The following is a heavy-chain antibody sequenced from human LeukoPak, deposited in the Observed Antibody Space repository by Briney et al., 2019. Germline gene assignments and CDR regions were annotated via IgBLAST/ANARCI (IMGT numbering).Heavy chain of an antibody. CDR1: GYTFTSYY. Sequence: ASVKVSCKASGYTFTSYYMHWVRQAPGQGLEWMGIINPSGGSTSYAQKFQGRVTMTRDTSTGTVYMELSSLRSEDTAVYYGARGSNYDFWSGYYHMDVWGKGTTVTVSS. CDR3: ARGSNYDFWSGYYHMDV. D-gene: IGHD3-3*01. J-gene: IGHJ6*03. CDR2: INPSGGST. V-gene: IGHV1-46*01.